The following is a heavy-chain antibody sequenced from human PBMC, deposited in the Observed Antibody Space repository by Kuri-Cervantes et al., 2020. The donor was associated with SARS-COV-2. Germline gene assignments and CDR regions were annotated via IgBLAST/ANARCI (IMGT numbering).Heavy chain of an antibody. D-gene: IGHD2-21*01. J-gene: IGHJ6*02. CDR1: AYTCVSYE. CDR3: ARRSFWIEGGGDCYGHYYYYGMDV. CDR2: MNPNSGNT. Sequence: AAVKVSCQASAYTCVSYEFKWLRQAAGQGLEWMGWMNPNSGNTCYAETFQGRVTITRNTSMSTAYLQLSSLRSEDTAVYYCARRSFWIEGGGDCYGHYYYYGMDVWGQGTTVTVSS. V-gene: IGHV1-8*01.